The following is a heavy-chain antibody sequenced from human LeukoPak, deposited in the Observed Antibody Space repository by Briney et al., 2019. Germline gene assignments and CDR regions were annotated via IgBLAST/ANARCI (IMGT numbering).Heavy chain of an antibody. CDR1: GYTFNSHG. CDR2: ISGDYGYT. V-gene: IGHV1-18*04. D-gene: IGHD3-16*01. CDR3: ARNKTTRGGGFDY. J-gene: IGHJ4*02. Sequence: GASVNVSCKSSGYTFNSHGISWIRQAPGQGREWMGWISGDYGYTKYAQKFQGRVTMTTDTSTDTSYMELRSLRSDDPAVYYCARNKTTRGGGFDYWGQGTLITVSS.